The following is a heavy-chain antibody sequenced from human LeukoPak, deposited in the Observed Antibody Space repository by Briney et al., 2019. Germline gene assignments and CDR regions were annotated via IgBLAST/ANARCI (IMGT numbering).Heavy chain of an antibody. CDR1: GGSISSYY. CDR3: ARYKAPVGQKNSSSWYRHYYYYYMDV. D-gene: IGHD6-13*01. J-gene: IGHJ6*03. V-gene: IGHV4-59*01. Sequence: SETLSLTCTVSGGSISSYYWSWIRQPPGKGLEWIGYIYYSGSTNYNPSLKSRVTISVDTSKNQFSLKLSSVTAADTAVYYCARYKAPVGQKNSSSWYRHYYYYYMDVWGKGTTVTVSS. CDR2: IYYSGST.